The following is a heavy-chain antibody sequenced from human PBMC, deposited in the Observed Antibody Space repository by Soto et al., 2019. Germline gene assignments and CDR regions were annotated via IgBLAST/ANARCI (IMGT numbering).Heavy chain of an antibody. CDR3: AHAPLRLTSTKVAFDI. V-gene: IGHV2-5*01. CDR2: INWNDDK. D-gene: IGHD5-12*01. J-gene: IGHJ3*02. CDR1: GFSLSSSGVG. Sequence: QITLKESGPPLVKPTQTLTLTCTFSGFSLSSSGVGVGWIRQPPGKALEWLALINWNDDKHYNPSLKSRLTITKDTSKNQVVLTMTNMDPVDTATYYCAHAPLRLTSTKVAFDIWGQGTMVPVSS.